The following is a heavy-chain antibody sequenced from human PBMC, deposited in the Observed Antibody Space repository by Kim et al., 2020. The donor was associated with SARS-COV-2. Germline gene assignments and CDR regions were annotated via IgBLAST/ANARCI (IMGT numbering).Heavy chain of an antibody. CDR2: INHSGST. J-gene: IGHJ4*02. Sequence: SETLSLTCAVYGGSFSGYYWSWIRQPPGKGLEWIGEINHSGSTNYNPSLKSRVTISVDTSKNQFSLKLSSVTAADTAVYYCARVCSSTSCWSDYWGQGTLVTVYS. D-gene: IGHD2-2*01. CDR1: GGSFSGYY. V-gene: IGHV4-34*01. CDR3: ARVCSSTSCWSDY.